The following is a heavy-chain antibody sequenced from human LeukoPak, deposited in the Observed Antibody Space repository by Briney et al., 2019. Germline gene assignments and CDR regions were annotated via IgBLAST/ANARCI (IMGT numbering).Heavy chain of an antibody. V-gene: IGHV3-48*03. J-gene: IGHJ4*02. D-gene: IGHD4-23*01. CDR2: ISSSGSTI. CDR1: GFNFSSYE. Sequence: GGSLRLSCVASGFNFSSYEMHWVRQAPGTGLEWVSYISSSGSTIYYADSVKGRFTISRDNAKNSLYLQMNSLRAEDTAVYYCARDYGGSSPFDYWGQGTLVTVSS. CDR3: ARDYGGSSPFDY.